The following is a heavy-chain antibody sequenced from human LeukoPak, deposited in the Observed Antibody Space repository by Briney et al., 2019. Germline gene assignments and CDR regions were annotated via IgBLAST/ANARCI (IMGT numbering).Heavy chain of an antibody. J-gene: IGHJ5*02. CDR3: WRRLLLSSRRYGGHWLDP. D-gene: IGHD6-19*01. CDR1: VYSFTMYD. CDR2: MNPNSGNT. Sequence: ASVKVSCKASVYSFTMYDYDWLGLATGQGLEWMGWMNPNSGNTGYAQKFQGRVTMTRNTSISTAYMELSSLRSEDTAGYYFWRRLLLSSRRYGGHWLDPGGQGNLVTVSS. V-gene: IGHV1-8*01.